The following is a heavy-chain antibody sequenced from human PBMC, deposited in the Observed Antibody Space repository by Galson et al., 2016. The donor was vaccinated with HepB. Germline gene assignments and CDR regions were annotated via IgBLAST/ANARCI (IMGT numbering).Heavy chain of an antibody. V-gene: IGHV5-51*01. D-gene: IGHD5-18*01. CDR1: GYRFTNYW. J-gene: IGHJ6*03. Sequence: QSGAEVKKPGESLKISCKGSGYRFTNYWIGWVRQMPGKGLEWMGIIYPGDSDTKYSPSFQGHVTISADKSIGTAYLQWNSLKASDTAIYYCARMVKGYYYVDVWGKGTTVTVSS. CDR3: ARMVKGYYYVDV. CDR2: IYPGDSDT.